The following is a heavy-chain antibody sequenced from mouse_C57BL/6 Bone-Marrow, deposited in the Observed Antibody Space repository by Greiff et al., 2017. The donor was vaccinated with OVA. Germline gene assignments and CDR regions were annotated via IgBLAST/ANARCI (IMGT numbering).Heavy chain of an antibody. Sequence: VQLQQSGTELVKPGASVKLSCKASGYTFTSYWMHWVKQRPGQGLEWIGNINPSNGCTNYNEKFKSKATLTVDKYSSTAYMQLSILTSEDSAVYYCARSHYYGSSYWYFDVWGTGTTVTVSS. D-gene: IGHD1-1*01. CDR2: INPSNGCT. CDR3: ARSHYYGSSYWYFDV. J-gene: IGHJ1*03. V-gene: IGHV1-53*01. CDR1: GYTFTSYW.